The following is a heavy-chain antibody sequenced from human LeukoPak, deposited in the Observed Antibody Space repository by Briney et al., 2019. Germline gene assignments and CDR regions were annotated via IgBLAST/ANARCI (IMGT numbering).Heavy chain of an antibody. CDR2: ISGSGGST. J-gene: IGHJ4*02. CDR3: AKDPTVGTTNYFDY. Sequence: GGSLRLSCAASGFTFSSYAMSWVHQAPGKGLEWVSSISGSGGSTDYADSVKGRFTISRDNSKNTLYLQMNSLRAEDTAIYYCAKDPTVGTTNYFDYWGQGTLVTVSS. D-gene: IGHD4-23*01. V-gene: IGHV3-23*01. CDR1: GFTFSSYA.